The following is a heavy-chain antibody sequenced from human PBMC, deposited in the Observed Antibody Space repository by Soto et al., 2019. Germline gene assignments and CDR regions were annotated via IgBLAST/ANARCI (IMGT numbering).Heavy chain of an antibody. CDR3: ARVEDYYDSSGYYYYFDY. CDR2: IHHTGGT. Sequence: PSETLSLTCAVSGYSITSGYYWGWIRQPPGKGLEWMGTIHHTGGTYYNPSLKSRVSMSIDTSKNQFSLKLSSVTAADAAVYYCARVEDYYDSSGYYYYFDYWGQGTLVT. J-gene: IGHJ4*02. D-gene: IGHD3-22*01. V-gene: IGHV4-38-2*01. CDR1: GYSITSGYY.